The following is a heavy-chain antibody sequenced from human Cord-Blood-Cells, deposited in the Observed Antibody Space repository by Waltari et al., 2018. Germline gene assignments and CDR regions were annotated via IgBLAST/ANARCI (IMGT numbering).Heavy chain of an antibody. CDR3: ASSTLPGFWSGYYPPYYYYYYMDV. V-gene: IGHV4-39*01. D-gene: IGHD3-3*01. CDR1: GGSISSSSYY. CDR2: IYYSGST. J-gene: IGHJ6*03. Sequence: QLQLQESGPGLVKPSATLSLTCTVSGGSISSSSYYWGWIRQPPGKGLEWIGSIYYSGSTYYNPSLKSRVTISVDTSKNQFSLKLSSVTAADTAVYYCASSTLPGFWSGYYPPYYYYYYMDVWGKG.